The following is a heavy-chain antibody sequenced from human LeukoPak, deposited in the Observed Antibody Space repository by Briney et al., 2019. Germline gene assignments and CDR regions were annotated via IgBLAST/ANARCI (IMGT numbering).Heavy chain of an antibody. D-gene: IGHD3-3*01. CDR2: IYYSGST. CDR1: GGSISSRSYY. J-gene: IGHJ4*02. V-gene: IGHV4-39*01. CDR3: ARHGRYDFWSGYYTYFDY. Sequence: PSETLSLTCTVSGGSISSRSYYWGWLRQPPGKGLEWIGSIYYSGSTYYNPSLKSRVTISVDTSKNQFSLKLSSVTAADTAVYYCARHGRYDFWSGYYTYFDYWGQGTLVTVSS.